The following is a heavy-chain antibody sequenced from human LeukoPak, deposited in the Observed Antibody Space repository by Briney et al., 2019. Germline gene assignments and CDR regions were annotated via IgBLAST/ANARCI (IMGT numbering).Heavy chain of an antibody. CDR2: IYSSGRT. V-gene: IGHV3-66*01. D-gene: IGHD3-22*01. CDR3: ARESNSGYYLSY. Sequence: GRSLRLSCSASGFTVSSNYMSWVRQVPGKGLEWVSVIYSSGRTYYADSVKGRFTISRDNSKNTVYLQMNSLRAEDTAVYYCARESNSGYYLSYWGQGTLVTVSS. CDR1: GFTVSSNY. J-gene: IGHJ4*02.